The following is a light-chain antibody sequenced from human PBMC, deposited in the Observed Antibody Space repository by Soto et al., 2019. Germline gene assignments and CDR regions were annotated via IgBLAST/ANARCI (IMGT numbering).Light chain of an antibody. V-gene: IGKV3-11*01. Sequence: IVLTQSPATLSLSLGESAPLSCRASQRVSSSLDWHQQNPAQAPSLLIYAATTRATGTPTRFSGSGSGTDFTLTISSLEDEDFAVYYCQQHSNWLTFGGGTKVDIK. CDR2: AAT. CDR1: QRVSSS. J-gene: IGKJ4*01. CDR3: QQHSNWLT.